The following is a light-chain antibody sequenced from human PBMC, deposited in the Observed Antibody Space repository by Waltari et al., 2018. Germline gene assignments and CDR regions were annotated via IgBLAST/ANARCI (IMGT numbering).Light chain of an antibody. J-gene: IGLJ3*02. CDR1: TGDGGNSNF. V-gene: IGLV2-23*02. CDR2: EVI. Sequence: QSALTQPASVSGAPGQSITISCTGTTGDGGNSNFVSWYQHHPGKVPKLIIYEVIKSPSGIADRFTGSKSGNTASLSISGLQAEDEADYYCCSYVQKDIWLFGAGTKVTVL. CDR3: CSYVQKDIWL.